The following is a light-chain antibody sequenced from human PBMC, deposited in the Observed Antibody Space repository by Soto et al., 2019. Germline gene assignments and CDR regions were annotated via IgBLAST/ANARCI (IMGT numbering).Light chain of an antibody. J-gene: IGKJ5*01. Sequence: DIQMTQSPSTLSASVGDRVTITCRASQSISSWLAWYQQKPGKAPKLLIYKSSSLESGVPSRFSGSGSGTEFTRTISSLQPDDFATYYCQHYNSYSITFGQGTRLEIK. CDR3: QHYNSYSIT. CDR1: QSISSW. CDR2: KSS. V-gene: IGKV1-5*03.